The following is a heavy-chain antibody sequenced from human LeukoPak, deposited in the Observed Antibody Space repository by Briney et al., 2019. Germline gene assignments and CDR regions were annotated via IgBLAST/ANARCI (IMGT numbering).Heavy chain of an antibody. CDR2: INPNSGGT. J-gene: IGHJ6*03. V-gene: IGHV1-2*02. CDR1: GYTFTGYY. Sequence: ASVKVSCKASGYTFTGYYMHWVRQAPGQGLEWMGWINPNSGGTNYAQKFQGRVTMTRDTSISTAYMELSRLRSDDTAVYYCATFWFGELLNRDYYMDVWGKGTTVTISS. D-gene: IGHD3-10*01. CDR3: ATFWFGELLNRDYYMDV.